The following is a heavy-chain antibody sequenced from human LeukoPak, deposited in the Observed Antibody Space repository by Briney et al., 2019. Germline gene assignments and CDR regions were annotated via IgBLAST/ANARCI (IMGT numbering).Heavy chain of an antibody. D-gene: IGHD6-19*01. CDR1: GFTFSSYE. CDR2: ISINCSNK. J-gene: IGHJ4*02. Sequence: GGTLRLPCAASGFTFSSYELNWVRQAPGKGLEWVSYISINCSNKYYAESVKGRFTISRDNAKNSLYLQTNSLRAEDTAVYYCARDLTSDSSGWYGWGQGTLVTVSS. V-gene: IGHV3-48*03. CDR3: ARDLTSDSSGWYG.